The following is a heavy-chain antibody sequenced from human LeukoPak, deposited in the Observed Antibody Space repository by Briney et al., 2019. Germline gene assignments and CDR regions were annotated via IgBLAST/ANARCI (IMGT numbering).Heavy chain of an antibody. CDR3: AVVLVPAAIGRRSAFDI. Sequence: GSLRLSCAASGFTFSSYWMHWVRQAPGKGLVWVSRINPDGTSTSYADSVKGRFTISRDNAKNTLYLQMNSLRAEDTAVYYCAVVLVPAAIGRRSAFDIWGQGTMVTVSS. J-gene: IGHJ3*02. V-gene: IGHV3-74*01. CDR2: INPDGTST. CDR1: GFTFSSYW. D-gene: IGHD2-2*02.